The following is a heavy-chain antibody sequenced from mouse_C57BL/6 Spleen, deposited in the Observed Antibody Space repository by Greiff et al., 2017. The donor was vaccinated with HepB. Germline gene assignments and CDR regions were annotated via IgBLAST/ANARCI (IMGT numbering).Heavy chain of an antibody. D-gene: IGHD1-1*01. CDR3: ARQLSYGSSYRYFDV. CDR2: ISSGGSYT. J-gene: IGHJ1*03. Sequence: EVMLVESGGDLVKPGGSLKLSCAASGFTFSSYGMSWVRQTPDKRLEWVATISSGGSYTYYPDSVKGRFTISRDNAKNTLYLQMSSLKSEDTAMYYCARQLSYGSSYRYFDVWGTGTTVTVSS. CDR1: GFTFSSYG. V-gene: IGHV5-6*01.